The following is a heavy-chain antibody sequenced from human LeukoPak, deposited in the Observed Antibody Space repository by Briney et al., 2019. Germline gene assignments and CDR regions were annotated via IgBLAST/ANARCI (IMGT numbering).Heavy chain of an antibody. V-gene: IGHV4-59*08. CDR1: GTSITRTY. J-gene: IGHJ5*02. Sequence: SETLSLTCTVSGTSITRTYWSWIRQPPGRGLESVGYVYDTGDTNYNPSLKSRVTMSLDTSKNQFSLKLSSVTAADTAVYYCARHEAWFDPWGQGTLVTVSS. CDR3: ARHEAWFDP. CDR2: VYDTGDT.